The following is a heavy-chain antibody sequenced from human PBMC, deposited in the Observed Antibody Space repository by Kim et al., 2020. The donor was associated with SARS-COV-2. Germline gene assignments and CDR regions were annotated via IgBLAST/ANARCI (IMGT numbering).Heavy chain of an antibody. J-gene: IGHJ4*02. Sequence: SETLSLTCAVYGGSFSGYYWSWIRQPPGKGLEWIGEINHSGSTNYNPSLKSRVTISVDTSKNQFSLKLSSVTAADTAVYYCARRNGYYPNWGQGTLVTVS. V-gene: IGHV4-34*01. CDR3: ARRNGYYPN. CDR1: GGSFSGYY. CDR2: INHSGST. D-gene: IGHD3-22*01.